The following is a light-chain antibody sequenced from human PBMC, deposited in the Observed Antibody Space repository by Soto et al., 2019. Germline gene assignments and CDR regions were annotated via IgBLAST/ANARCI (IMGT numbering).Light chain of an antibody. CDR2: DVS. Sequence: QSALTQPASVSGSHGQSIPISCTGTSSDVGGYNYVSWYQQHPGKAPKLMIYDVSNRPSGVSNRFSGAKSGNTASLTISGLQAEDEADYYFSSYTSSSTYVFGTGTKLTVL. J-gene: IGLJ1*01. CDR1: SSDVGGYNY. CDR3: SSYTSSSTYV. V-gene: IGLV2-14*01.